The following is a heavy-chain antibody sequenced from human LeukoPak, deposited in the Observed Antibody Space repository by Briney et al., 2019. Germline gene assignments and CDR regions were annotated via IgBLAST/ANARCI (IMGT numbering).Heavy chain of an antibody. CDR3: AREIVVGATRDAFDI. V-gene: IGHV4-4*07. D-gene: IGHD1-26*01. J-gene: IGHJ3*02. CDR2: IYTSGST. Sequence: SETLSLTCTVSGGSISTYYWSWIRQPPGKGLEWIGRIYTSGSTNYNPSLKSRVTISVDKSKNQFSLKLSSVTAADTAVYYCAREIVVGATRDAFDIWGQGTMVTVSS. CDR1: GGSISTYY.